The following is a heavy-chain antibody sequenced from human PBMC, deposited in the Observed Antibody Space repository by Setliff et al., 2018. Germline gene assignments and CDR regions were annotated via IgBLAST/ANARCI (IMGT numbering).Heavy chain of an antibody. J-gene: IGHJ5*02. Sequence: SETLSLTCTVSGGSISSGSYYWSWIRQPAGKGLEWIGHIYTSGSTNYNPSLKSRVTISVDTSKNQFSLKLSSVTAADTAVYYCASGVPNYDFWSGYYTGSYWFDPWGQGTLVTVSS. CDR2: IYTSGST. V-gene: IGHV4-61*09. D-gene: IGHD3-3*01. CDR3: ASGVPNYDFWSGYYTGSYWFDP. CDR1: GGSISSGSYY.